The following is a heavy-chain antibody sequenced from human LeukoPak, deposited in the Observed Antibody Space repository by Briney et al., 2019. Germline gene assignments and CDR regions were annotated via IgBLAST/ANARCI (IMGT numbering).Heavy chain of an antibody. J-gene: IGHJ4*02. CDR2: INHSGST. CDR3: ARTRYYYNSRSYGAPYYFDY. Sequence: SETLSLTCAVYGWSFSGYYWSWIRQPPGKGLEWIGEINHSGSTNYNPSLKSRVTISVDTSKNQFSLKLSSVTAADTAVYYCARTRYYYNSRSYGAPYYFDYWGQGTLVTVSS. D-gene: IGHD3-10*01. CDR1: GWSFSGYY. V-gene: IGHV4-34*01.